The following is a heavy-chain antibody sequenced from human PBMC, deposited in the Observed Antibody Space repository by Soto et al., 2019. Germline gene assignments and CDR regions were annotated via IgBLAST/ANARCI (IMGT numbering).Heavy chain of an antibody. V-gene: IGHV4-59*01. J-gene: IGHJ3*02. CDR3: ARVPLRGYSGYDLDDAFDI. CDR2: IYYSGST. D-gene: IGHD5-12*01. CDR1: GGSISSYY. Sequence: SETLSLTCTVSGGSISSYYWSWIRQPPGKGLKWIGYIYYSGSTNYNPSLKSRVTISVDTSKNQFSLKLSSVTAADTAVYYCARVPLRGYSGYDLDDAFDIWCQGTMVTVSS.